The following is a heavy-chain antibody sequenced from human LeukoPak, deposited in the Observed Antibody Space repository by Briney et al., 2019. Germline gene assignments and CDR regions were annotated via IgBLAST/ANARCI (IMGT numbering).Heavy chain of an antibody. CDR2: IFHSGGT. V-gene: IGHV4-30-2*01. CDR3: ARFYASGSSFDY. Sequence: SQTLSLTCAVSGGSISSGGYSWSWIRQPPGEGLEWIGYIFHSGGTYYNPSLKSRVTISVDRSKNQFSLKLSSVTAADTGVYYCARFYASGSSFDYWGQGTLVTVSS. J-gene: IGHJ4*02. CDR1: GGSISSGGYS. D-gene: IGHD3-10*01.